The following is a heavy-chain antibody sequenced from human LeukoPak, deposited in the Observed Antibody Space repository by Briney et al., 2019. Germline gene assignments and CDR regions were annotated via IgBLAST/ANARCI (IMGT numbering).Heavy chain of an antibody. CDR1: GFTFSRYG. V-gene: IGHV3-30*02. CDR2: IRYDGSNK. J-gene: IGHJ4*02. CDR3: AKTLSVVWDSEFDY. D-gene: IGHD3-16*01. Sequence: GGSLRLSCAASGFTFSRYGMHWVRQAPGKGLEWVAFIRYDGSNKHYADSVKGRFTISRDNSKNTLYLQMNSLRAEDTAVYYCAKTLSVVWDSEFDYWGQGTLVTVSS.